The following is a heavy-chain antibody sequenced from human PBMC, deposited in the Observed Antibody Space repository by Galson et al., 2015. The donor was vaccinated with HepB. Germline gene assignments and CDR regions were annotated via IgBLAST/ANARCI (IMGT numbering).Heavy chain of an antibody. V-gene: IGHV1-18*01. CDR3: ARGAVIVAVGATENNWFDP. CDR2: ISPHNRYT. D-gene: IGHD2-15*01. CDR1: GYTFSRYS. J-gene: IGHJ5*02. Sequence: SVKVSCKASGYTFSRYSITWVRQAPGQGLEWVGWISPHNRYTNYAQNFQGRVTMTTDTSTNTAYMELRSLRSEDTAIYYCARGAVIVAVGATENNWFDPWGRGTLVTVSS.